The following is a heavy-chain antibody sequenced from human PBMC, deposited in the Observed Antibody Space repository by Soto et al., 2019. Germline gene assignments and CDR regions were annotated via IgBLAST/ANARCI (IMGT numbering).Heavy chain of an antibody. V-gene: IGHV4-30-4*01. CDR1: GGSISSDNYY. CDR2: IYYSGST. CDR3: AGVRWYFDL. J-gene: IGHJ2*01. Sequence: QVQLPESGPGLVKHSQTLSLTCTVSGGSISSDNYYWRWIRQPPGKGLEWIGYIYYSGSTYYNPSLKRRVTISVDTSKNQFSLKLSSVTAADTAVYYCAGVRWYFDLWGRGTLATVSS.